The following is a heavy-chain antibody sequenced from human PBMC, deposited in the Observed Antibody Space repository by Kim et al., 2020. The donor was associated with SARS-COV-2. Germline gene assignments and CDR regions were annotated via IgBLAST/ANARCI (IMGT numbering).Heavy chain of an antibody. CDR2: ISDSGGST. V-gene: IGHV3-23*01. CDR3: AKDLHSSSCGFDY. Sequence: GGSLRLSCASSGCTFRNFAMSWVRQAPGKGLEWVSTISDSGGSTYYADSVEGRFTICRDNSKNTLYVQMNSLRAEDTAIYYCAKDLHSSSCGFDYWGQGTLVTVSS. CDR1: GCTFRNFA. D-gene: IGHD6-13*01. J-gene: IGHJ4*02.